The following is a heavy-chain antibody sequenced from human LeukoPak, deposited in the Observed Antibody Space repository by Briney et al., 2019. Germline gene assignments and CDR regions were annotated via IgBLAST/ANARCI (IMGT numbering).Heavy chain of an antibody. V-gene: IGHV4-59*01. CDR2: IYYSGST. D-gene: IGHD5-18*01. CDR1: GGSISSYY. CDR3: ARDKEGSYGYFDY. Sequence: SETLSLTCTVSGGSISSYYWSWIRQPPGKGLEWIGYIYYSGSTNYNPSLKSRVTISVDTSKIQFSLKLSSVTAADTAVYYCARDKEGSYGYFDYWGQGTLVTVSS. J-gene: IGHJ4*02.